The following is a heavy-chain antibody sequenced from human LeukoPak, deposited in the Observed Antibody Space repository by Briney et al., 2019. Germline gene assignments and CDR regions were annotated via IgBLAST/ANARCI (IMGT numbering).Heavy chain of an antibody. V-gene: IGHV3-21*01. CDR1: GFTFSSYS. J-gene: IGHJ3*02. D-gene: IGHD5-24*01. Sequence: GGSLRLSCAASGFTFSSYSMNWVRQAPGKGLEWVSSISSSSSYVYYADSVKGRFTISRDNAKNSLYLQMNSLRAEDTAVYYCAREKLRDGAFDIWGQGTMVTVSS. CDR2: ISSSSSYV. CDR3: AREKLRDGAFDI.